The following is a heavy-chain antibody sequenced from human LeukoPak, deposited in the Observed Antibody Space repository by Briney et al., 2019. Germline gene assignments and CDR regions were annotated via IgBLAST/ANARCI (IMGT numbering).Heavy chain of an antibody. D-gene: IGHD5-18*01. CDR1: GYTFTSYD. CDR3: ASARIQLWFWGYYYYGMDV. CDR2: MNPNSGNT. V-gene: IGHV1-8*01. J-gene: IGHJ6*02. Sequence: ASVKVSCEASGYTFTSYDINWVRQATGQGLEWMGWMNPNSGNTGYAQKFQGRVTMTRNTSISTAYMELSSLRSEDTAVYYCASARIQLWFWGYYYYGMDVWGQGTTVTVSS.